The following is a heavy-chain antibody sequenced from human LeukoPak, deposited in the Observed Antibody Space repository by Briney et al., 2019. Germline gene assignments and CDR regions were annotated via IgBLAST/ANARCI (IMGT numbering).Heavy chain of an antibody. D-gene: IGHD3-10*01. Sequence: GESLKISCKGSGFTFTTYWIGWVRQMPGKGLEWMGIIYPGDSDTRYSPSFRGQVTISADKSIRTAYLQWSSLKASDTAIYYCARHFGSGSYYFDYWGQGTLVTVSS. J-gene: IGHJ4*02. V-gene: IGHV5-51*01. CDR3: ARHFGSGSYYFDY. CDR1: GFTFTTYW. CDR2: IYPGDSDT.